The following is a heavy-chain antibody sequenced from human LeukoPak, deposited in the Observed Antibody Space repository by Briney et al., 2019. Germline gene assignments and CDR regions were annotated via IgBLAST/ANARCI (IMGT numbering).Heavy chain of an antibody. CDR3: ARASDYGDYYYYYGMDV. J-gene: IGHJ6*02. V-gene: IGHV3-21*01. CDR1: GFTFSSYS. D-gene: IGHD4-17*01. Sequence: GGALRLSCAASGFTFSSYSMNWVRQAPGKGLEWVSSISSSSSYIYYADSVKGRFTISRDNAENSLYLQMNSLRAEDTAVYYCARASDYGDYYYYYGMDVWGQGTTVTVSS. CDR2: ISSSSSYI.